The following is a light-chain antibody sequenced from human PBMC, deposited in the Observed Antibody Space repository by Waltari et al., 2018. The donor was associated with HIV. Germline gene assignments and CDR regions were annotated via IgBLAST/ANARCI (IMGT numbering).Light chain of an antibody. V-gene: IGLV1-44*01. Sequence: QSVLTQPPSASGTPGQRVTISCSGSSSNIGRNTVNWYQQLPGTAPKLLIYSNNQRPSGVPDRFSGSKSGTSASLAISGLQSEDEADYYCAAWDVSLIWVFGGGTKLTVL. CDR3: AAWDVSLIWV. CDR2: SNN. J-gene: IGLJ3*02. CDR1: SSNIGRNT.